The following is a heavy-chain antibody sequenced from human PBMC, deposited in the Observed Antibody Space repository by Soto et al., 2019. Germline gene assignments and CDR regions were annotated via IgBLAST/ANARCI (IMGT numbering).Heavy chain of an antibody. CDR2: IRSKAYGGTT. Sequence: GGSLRLSCTASGFTFGDYAMSWFRQAPGKGLEWVGFIRSKAYGGTTEYAASVKGRFTISRDDSKSIAYLQMNSLKTKDTAVYYCTRDRRRAVAAAFDYWGQGTLVTVPQ. D-gene: IGHD6-19*01. V-gene: IGHV3-49*03. CDR3: TRDRRRAVAAAFDY. J-gene: IGHJ4*02. CDR1: GFTFGDYA.